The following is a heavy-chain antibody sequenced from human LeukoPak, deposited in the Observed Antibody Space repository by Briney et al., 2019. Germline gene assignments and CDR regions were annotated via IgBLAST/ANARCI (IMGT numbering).Heavy chain of an antibody. D-gene: IGHD3-22*01. V-gene: IGHV3-73*01. CDR2: IRSKDNSYAT. Sequence: PGGSLRLSCAASGFTFSGSAMHWVRQASGKGLEWVGRIRSKDNSYATAYAASVKGRFTISRDDSKNTAYLQMNSLKTEDTAVYYCTKADYYDSSGYPGANYWGQGTLVTVSS. CDR3: TKADYYDSSGYPGANY. CDR1: GFTFSGSA. J-gene: IGHJ4*02.